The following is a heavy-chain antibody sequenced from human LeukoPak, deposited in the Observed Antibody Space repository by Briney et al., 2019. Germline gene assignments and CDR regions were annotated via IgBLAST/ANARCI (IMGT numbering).Heavy chain of an antibody. CDR1: GLMFSSYS. Sequence: GGSLRLSCAASGLMFSSYSMNWVRQAPGKGLEWVSSISRSSRDIYYADSVKGRFTISRDNAKNSLYLQMNSLRAEDTAVYYCATTRGLDYWGQGTLVTVSS. V-gene: IGHV3-21*01. CDR2: ISRSSRDI. D-gene: IGHD1-1*01. CDR3: ATTRGLDY. J-gene: IGHJ4*02.